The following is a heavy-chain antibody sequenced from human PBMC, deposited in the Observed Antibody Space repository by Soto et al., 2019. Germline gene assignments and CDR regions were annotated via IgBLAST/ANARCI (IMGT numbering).Heavy chain of an antibody. CDR1: GASINDFY. D-gene: IGHD6-13*01. CDR3: ARANSSTWYKLEYKWFDP. Sequence: LSLTCTVSGASINDFYWSWIRQTPGKGLEWVGFMYYSGTTKYNPSLKGRVNMSLDTSKNQVSLHLKSVTAADTAVYYCARANSSTWYKLEYKWFDPWGQGTQVTVSS. J-gene: IGHJ5*02. V-gene: IGHV4-59*01. CDR2: MYYSGTT.